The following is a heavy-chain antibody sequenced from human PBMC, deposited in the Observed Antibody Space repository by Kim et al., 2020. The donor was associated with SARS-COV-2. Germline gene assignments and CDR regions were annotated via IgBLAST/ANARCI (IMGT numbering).Heavy chain of an antibody. D-gene: IGHD3-10*01. CDR3: AKLSYGGGVIIPYYFDY. J-gene: IGHJ4*02. V-gene: IGHV3-23*01. Sequence: VKGRFTISRDKAKNTRYLQMNSLRGEDTAVYYCAKLSYGGGVIIPYYFDYWGQGTLVTVSS.